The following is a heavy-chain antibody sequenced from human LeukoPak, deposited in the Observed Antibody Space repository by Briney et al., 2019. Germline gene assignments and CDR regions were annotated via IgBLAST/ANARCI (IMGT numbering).Heavy chain of an antibody. J-gene: IGHJ4*02. D-gene: IGHD3-10*01. CDR1: GGSISSYY. V-gene: IGHV4-59*08. CDR2: IYYSGST. Sequence: SETLSLTCTVSGGSISSYYWSWIRQPPGKGLEWIGYIYYSGSTNYNPSLKSRVTISVDTSKNQLSLKLSSVTAADTAVYYRARGPRSGSYQDYWGQGTLVTVSS. CDR3: ARGPRSGSYQDY.